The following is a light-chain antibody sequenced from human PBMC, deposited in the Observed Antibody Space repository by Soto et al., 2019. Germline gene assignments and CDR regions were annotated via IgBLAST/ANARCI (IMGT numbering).Light chain of an antibody. V-gene: IGKV1-5*03. J-gene: IGKJ5*01. CDR2: KAS. CDR3: QQYNSYPLT. Sequence: DIQMTQSPSTLSASVGDRVTITCRASQSISSVLAWYQQKPGRAPTLLIYKASTLESGVPSRFSGSGSGTEFSLTISSLQPDDSATYYCQQYNSYPLTFGQGTRLEIK. CDR1: QSISSV.